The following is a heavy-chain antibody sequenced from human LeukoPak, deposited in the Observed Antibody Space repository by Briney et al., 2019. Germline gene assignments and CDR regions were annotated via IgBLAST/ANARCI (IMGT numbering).Heavy chain of an antibody. J-gene: IGHJ4*02. Sequence: SETLSLTCAVYGGSFSGYYWSWMRQPPGKGLEWIGEINHSGSTNYNPSLMSRLTISVDTTTNQFSPTLRSLAAADTAVYYCARGIDGYSYGYYGYWGQGTRVTVSS. CDR3: ARGIDGYSYGYYGY. D-gene: IGHD5-18*01. CDR1: GGSFSGYY. V-gene: IGHV4-34*01. CDR2: INHSGST.